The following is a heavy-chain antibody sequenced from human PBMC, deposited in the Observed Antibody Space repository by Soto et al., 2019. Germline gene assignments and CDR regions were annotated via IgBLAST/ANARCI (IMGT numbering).Heavy chain of an antibody. D-gene: IGHD5-12*01. Sequence: SVKVSCKASGGTFSSYAISWVRQAPGQGLEWMGGIIPIFGTANYAQKFQGRVTITADESTSTAYMELSSLRSEDTAVYYCAGNYSGYDFDYFDYWGQSTLVTVSS. CDR3: AGNYSGYDFDYFDY. CDR1: GGTFSSYA. J-gene: IGHJ4*02. V-gene: IGHV1-69*13. CDR2: IIPIFGTA.